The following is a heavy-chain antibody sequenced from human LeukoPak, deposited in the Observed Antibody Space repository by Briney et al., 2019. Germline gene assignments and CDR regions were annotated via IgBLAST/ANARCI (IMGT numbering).Heavy chain of an antibody. Sequence: PSEPLSLTRTVSGGSISSSSYYWAWIRQPPGKGLEWIGSIYYSGSTYYNPSLKSRVTISVDTSKNQFSLKLSSVTAADTAVYYCARRDGGVAGPFDYWGQGTLVTVSS. CDR3: ARRDGGVAGPFDY. D-gene: IGHD6-19*01. CDR2: IYYSGST. CDR1: GGSISSSSYY. V-gene: IGHV4-39*01. J-gene: IGHJ4*02.